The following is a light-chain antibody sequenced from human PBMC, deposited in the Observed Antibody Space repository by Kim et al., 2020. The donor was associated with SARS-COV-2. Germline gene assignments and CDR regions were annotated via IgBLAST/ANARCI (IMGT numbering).Light chain of an antibody. CDR1: QDISTS. Sequence: VSVGDRVTITCQASQDISTSLNWYQHKPGKAPKVLISDASNLERGVPSLFSGGGSGTDFTFTISSLQPEDIATYYCQHYHNLPPTFGQGTRLEIK. CDR3: QHYHNLPPT. V-gene: IGKV1-33*01. J-gene: IGKJ5*01. CDR2: DAS.